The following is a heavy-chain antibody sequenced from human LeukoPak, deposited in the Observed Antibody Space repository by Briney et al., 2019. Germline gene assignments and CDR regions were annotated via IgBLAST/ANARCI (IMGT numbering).Heavy chain of an antibody. CDR3: ARGQSVRNDL. V-gene: IGHV3-30*03. J-gene: IGHJ4*02. CDR1: GFTFTSYG. D-gene: IGHD1-1*01. Sequence: GGSLRLSCAASGFTFTSYGMHWVRQAPGKGLEWVAVISYDGSNKYYADSVKGRFTISRDNAKNTLYLQMNSLRAEDTAVYYCARGQSVRNDLWGQGTLVTVSS. CDR2: ISYDGSNK.